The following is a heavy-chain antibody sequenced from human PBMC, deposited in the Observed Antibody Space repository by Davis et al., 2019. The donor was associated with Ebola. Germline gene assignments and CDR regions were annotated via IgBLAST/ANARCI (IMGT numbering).Heavy chain of an antibody. V-gene: IGHV4-34*01. J-gene: IGHJ6*02. Sequence: SETLSLTCAVYGGSFSGYYWSWIRQPPGKGLEWIGEINHSGSTNYNPSLKSRVTISVDKSKNQFSLKLSSVTAADTAVYYCAREIEDCSSTSCYRARGNRPGYYYYYGMDVWGQGTTVTVSS. CDR1: GGSFSGYY. CDR2: INHSGST. CDR3: AREIEDCSSTSCYRARGNRPGYYYYYGMDV. D-gene: IGHD2-2*02.